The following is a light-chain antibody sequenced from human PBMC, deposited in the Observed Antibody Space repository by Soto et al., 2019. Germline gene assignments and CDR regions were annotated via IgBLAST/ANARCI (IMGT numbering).Light chain of an antibody. CDR2: GAS. V-gene: IGKV3-15*01. CDR1: QGISRT. Sequence: EIVMTQSPATLSVSPGETATLSCRASQGISRTLAWYQLKPGQAPRLLFYGASTRATGVPARFSGSGSGTEFTLTISTLQYQDPEIPYSQHYNNWTQLYFVGGTKVDI. CDR3: QHYNNWTQLY. J-gene: IGKJ4*01.